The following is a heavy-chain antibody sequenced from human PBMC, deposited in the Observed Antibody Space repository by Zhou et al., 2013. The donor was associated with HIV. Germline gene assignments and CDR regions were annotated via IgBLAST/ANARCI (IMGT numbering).Heavy chain of an antibody. CDR1: GGTFSSNA. CDR2: FIPVFGTA. J-gene: IGHJ6*03. V-gene: IGHV1-69*05. Sequence: QVQLVQSGAEVKKPGSSVKVSCKASGGTFSSNALSWVRQAPGQGLEWMGGFIPVFGTANYAQKFQGRVTITTDESSSTAYMELSGLRSEDTAIYYCARAFVTMDYFYMDVWGKGTTVTVSS. CDR3: ARAFVTMDYFYMDV. D-gene: IGHD2-21*02.